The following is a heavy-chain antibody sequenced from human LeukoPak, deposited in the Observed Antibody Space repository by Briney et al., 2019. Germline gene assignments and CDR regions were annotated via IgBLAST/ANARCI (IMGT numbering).Heavy chain of an antibody. CDR1: GGTFSSYA. CDR3: AREIGGGSCYPECGMDV. Sequence: SVKVSCKASGGTFSSYATSWVRQAPGQGLEWMGGIIPIFGTANYAQKFQGRVTITADKSTSTAYMELSSLRSEDTAVYYCAREIGGGSCYPECGMDVWGKGTTVTVSS. D-gene: IGHD2-15*01. V-gene: IGHV1-69*06. CDR2: IIPIFGTA. J-gene: IGHJ6*04.